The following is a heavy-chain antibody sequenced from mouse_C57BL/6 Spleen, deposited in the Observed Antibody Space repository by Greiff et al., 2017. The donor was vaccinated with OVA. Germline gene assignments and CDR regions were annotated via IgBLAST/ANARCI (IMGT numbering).Heavy chain of an antibody. V-gene: IGHV5-17*01. CDR2: ISSGSSTI. D-gene: IGHD1-1*01. Sequence: DVMLVESGGGLVKPGGSLKLSCAASGFTFSDYGMHWVRQAPEKGLEWVAYISSGSSTIYYADTVKGRFTISRDNAKNTLFLQMTSLRSEDTAMYYCARLYYYGSSYYFDYWGQGTTLTVSS. CDR3: ARLYYYGSSYYFDY. CDR1: GFTFSDYG. J-gene: IGHJ2*01.